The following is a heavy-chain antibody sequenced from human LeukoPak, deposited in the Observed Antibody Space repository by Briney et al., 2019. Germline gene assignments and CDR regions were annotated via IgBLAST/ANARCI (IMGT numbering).Heavy chain of an antibody. J-gene: IGHJ1*01. Sequence: NTSETLSLTCAVYGGSFSGYYWSWIRQPPGKGLEWIGEINHSGSTNYNPSLKSRVTISVDTSKNQFSLKLSSVTAAATAVYYCASRAKAEWWYRAVSEYFQHWGQGTLVTVSS. V-gene: IGHV4-34*01. D-gene: IGHD2-15*01. CDR2: INHSGST. CDR3: ASRAKAEWWYRAVSEYFQH. CDR1: GGSFSGYY.